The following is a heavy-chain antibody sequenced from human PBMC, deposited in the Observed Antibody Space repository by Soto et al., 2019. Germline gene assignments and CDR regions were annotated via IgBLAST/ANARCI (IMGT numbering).Heavy chain of an antibody. V-gene: IGHV1-18*01. D-gene: IGHD3-10*01. CDR1: GYAFTTYG. CDR3: ARGRYGAY. CDR2: ISAHNGNT. Sequence: QVHLVQSGAEVKKPGASVKVSCKGSGYAFTTYGITWVRQAPGQGLEWMGWISAHNGNTNYAQKLQGRVTVTRDTSTRTAYRELRSLRSDYTSLYYCARGRYGAYWGQGALVTVSS. J-gene: IGHJ4*02.